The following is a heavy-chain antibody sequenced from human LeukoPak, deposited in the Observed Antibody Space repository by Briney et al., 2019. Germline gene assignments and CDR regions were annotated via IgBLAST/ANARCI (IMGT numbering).Heavy chain of an antibody. J-gene: IGHJ4*02. CDR1: GYTFTGYY. CDR2: INPNSGGT. D-gene: IGHD3-10*01. CDR3: AREVSGEFAFDY. V-gene: IGHV1-2*02. Sequence: ASVKVSCKASGYTFTGYYTHWVRQAPGQGLEWMGWINPNSGGTNYAQKFQGRVTMTRDTSISTAYMELSRLRSDDTAVYYCAREVSGEFAFDYWGQGTLVTVSS.